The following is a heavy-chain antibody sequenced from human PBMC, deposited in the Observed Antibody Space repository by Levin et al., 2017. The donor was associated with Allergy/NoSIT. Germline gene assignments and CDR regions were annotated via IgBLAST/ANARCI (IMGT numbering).Heavy chain of an antibody. V-gene: IGHV4-61*02. CDR3: ARGRALFDY. J-gene: IGHJ4*02. Sequence: SETLSLTCTVSGGSISSGSYYWSWIRQPAGKGLEWIGRIYTTGSTNYNPSLKSRVTMSVDTSKNQFSLKLSSVAAADTAVYYCARGRALFDYWGQGTLVTVSS. CDR1: GGSISSGSYY. CDR2: IYTTGST.